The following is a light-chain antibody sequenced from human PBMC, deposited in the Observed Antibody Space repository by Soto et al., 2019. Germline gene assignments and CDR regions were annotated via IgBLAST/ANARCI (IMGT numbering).Light chain of an antibody. CDR3: SSYTSSSTLYV. CDR1: SSDVGGYNY. V-gene: IGLV2-14*01. CDR2: NVS. J-gene: IGLJ1*01. Sequence: QSALTQPASVSGSPGQSITISCTGTSSDVGGYNYVSWYQQHPGNAPKLMNYNVSQRPSGASKRFSGSKSGNTASLTISGLQAEDAADYYCSSYTSSSTLYVFGTGTKLTVL.